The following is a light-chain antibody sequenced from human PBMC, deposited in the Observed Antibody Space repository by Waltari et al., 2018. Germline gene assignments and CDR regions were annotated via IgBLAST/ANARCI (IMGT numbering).Light chain of an antibody. V-gene: IGKV3-20*01. CDR2: GAS. J-gene: IGKJ4*01. CDR3: QQYGSSPWFLLT. CDR1: QSVSSSY. Sequence: EIVLTQSPGTLSLSPGERATLSCRASQSVSSSYLAWYQQKPGQAPRLLIYGASSRATGIPDRFSGSGSGTDFTLTISRLEPEDFAVYYCQQYGSSPWFLLTFGGGTKVEIK.